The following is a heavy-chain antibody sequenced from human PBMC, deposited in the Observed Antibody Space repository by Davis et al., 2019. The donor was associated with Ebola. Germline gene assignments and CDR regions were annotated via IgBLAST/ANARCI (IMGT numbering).Heavy chain of an antibody. Sequence: ASVKVSCKTSGYTFTKYDITWLRQAPGQGLEWMGWISTSNGNTNYAQKFQGRVTMTTDTSTSTAFMELRGLRSDDTAIFYCAKMGSNYYDSSGPLGYFDYWGQRTLVTVSS. CDR2: ISTSNGNT. CDR1: GYTFTKYD. J-gene: IGHJ4*02. V-gene: IGHV1-18*04. CDR3: AKMGSNYYDSSGPLGYFDY. D-gene: IGHD3-22*01.